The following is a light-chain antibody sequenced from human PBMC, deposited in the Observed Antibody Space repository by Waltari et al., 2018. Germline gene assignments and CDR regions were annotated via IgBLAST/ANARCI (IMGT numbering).Light chain of an antibody. Sequence: QSALTQPASVSGSPGQSITIPCTATRSDFGANKYVSWYQHHPGKAPKVVIYDVTERPSGVSNRFSGSKSGSTASLTISGLQTEDEADYYCSSRTNSITWVFGGGTKVTVL. CDR2: DVT. CDR3: SSRTNSITWV. J-gene: IGLJ3*02. V-gene: IGLV2-14*03. CDR1: RSDFGANKY.